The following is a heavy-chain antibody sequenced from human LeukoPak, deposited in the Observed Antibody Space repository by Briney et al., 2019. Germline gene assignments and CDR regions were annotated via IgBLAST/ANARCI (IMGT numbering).Heavy chain of an antibody. CDR2: IWYDGSNK. CDR3: ARGRDIVVVTAATVDY. D-gene: IGHD2-2*01. CDR1: GFTFSSYG. J-gene: IGHJ4*02. Sequence: PGRSLRLSCAAFGFTFSSYGTHSGRQAPGKGLEWVAVIWYDGSNKNYADSVKGRFTISRDNSKNTLYLQMNSLRAEDTPVYYCARGRDIVVVTAATVDYWGQGTLVTVSS. V-gene: IGHV3-33*01.